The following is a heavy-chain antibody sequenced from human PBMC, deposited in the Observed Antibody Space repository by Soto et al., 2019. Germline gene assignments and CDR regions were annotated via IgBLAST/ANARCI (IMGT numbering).Heavy chain of an antibody. CDR2: IYYSGST. J-gene: IGHJ5*02. V-gene: IGHV4-31*03. CDR3: XARSIDP. CDR1: GGSISSGGYY. Sequence: QVQLQESGPGLVKPSQTLSLTCTVSGGSISSGGYYWSWIRQHPGKGLEWIGYIYYSGSTSYNPXLXSRXXISXXXSXXXXSXXXSXXXXXXXXXXXXARSIDPWGQGTLVTVSS.